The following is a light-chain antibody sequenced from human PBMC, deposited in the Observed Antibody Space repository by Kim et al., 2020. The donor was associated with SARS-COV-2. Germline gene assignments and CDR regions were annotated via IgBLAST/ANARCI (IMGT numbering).Light chain of an antibody. J-gene: IGKJ5*01. CDR1: QRVSSRY. Sequence: EIVLTQSPGTLSLSPGERATLSCRASQRVSSRYLAWYQQKPGQTPSLLIYGASSRATGIPDRFSGSGSGTDFTLTISRLEPEDFAVYYCQQYGGSPPITFGQGTRLEIK. CDR3: QQYGGSPPIT. CDR2: GAS. V-gene: IGKV3-20*01.